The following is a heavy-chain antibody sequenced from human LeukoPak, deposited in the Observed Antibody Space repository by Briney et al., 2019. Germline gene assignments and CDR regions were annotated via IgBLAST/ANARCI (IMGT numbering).Heavy chain of an antibody. CDR3: ARDTIVATRQGYYYYGMDV. CDR1: GFTVSSNY. CDR2: IWYDGSNK. D-gene: IGHD5-12*01. J-gene: IGHJ6*04. Sequence: GGSLRLSCAASGFTVSSNYMSWVRQAPGKGLEWVAVIWYDGSNKYYADSVKGRFTISRDNSKNTLYLQMNSLRAEDTAVYYCARDTIVATRQGYYYYGMDVWGKGTTVTVSS. V-gene: IGHV3-33*08.